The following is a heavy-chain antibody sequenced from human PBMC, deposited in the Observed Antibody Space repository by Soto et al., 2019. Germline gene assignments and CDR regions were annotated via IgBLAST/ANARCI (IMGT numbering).Heavy chain of an antibody. J-gene: IGHJ4*02. D-gene: IGHD6-6*01. CDR2: IIPIFGTA. CDR1: GGTFSSYA. CDR3: ARALPRIAASREGEY. Sequence: SVKVSCKASGGTFSSYAISWVRQAPGQGLEWMGGIIPIFGTANYAQKFQGRVTITADESTSTAYMELSSLRSEDTAVYYCARALPRIAASREGEYWGQGTLVTVSS. V-gene: IGHV1-69*13.